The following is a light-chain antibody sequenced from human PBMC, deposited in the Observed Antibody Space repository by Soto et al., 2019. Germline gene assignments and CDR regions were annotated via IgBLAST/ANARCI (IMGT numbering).Light chain of an antibody. J-gene: IGKJ1*01. CDR2: GAS. CDR3: KQYNKWWT. Sequence: EIVMTQSPATLSVSPGERATLSGRASQSVSSNLAWYQQQPGQAPRILIYGASTRATGIPARFSGSGSGTEFTPTISSLPSEDFAVYYCKQYNKWWTFGQGTKVDIK. CDR1: QSVSSN. V-gene: IGKV3-15*01.